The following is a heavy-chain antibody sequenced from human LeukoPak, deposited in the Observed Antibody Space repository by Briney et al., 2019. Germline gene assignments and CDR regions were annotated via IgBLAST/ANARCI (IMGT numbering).Heavy chain of an antibody. Sequence: KPSETLSLTCTVSGDSFTSTDDFWGWIRQPPGKGLEWIGSINYSGKTYYNPSLKSRVIISVDTSKNQVPLGLSSVTAADTAVYYCARSSYSSGRYGGLDVWGQGTTVTVSS. J-gene: IGHJ6*02. CDR2: INYSGKT. D-gene: IGHD3-22*01. CDR3: ARSSYSSGRYGGLDV. CDR1: GDSFTSTDDF. V-gene: IGHV4-39*01.